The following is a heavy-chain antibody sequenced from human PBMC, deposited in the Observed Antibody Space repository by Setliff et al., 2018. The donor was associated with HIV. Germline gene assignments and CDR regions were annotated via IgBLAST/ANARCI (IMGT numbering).Heavy chain of an antibody. CDR2: INLNSGGT. D-gene: IGHD3-22*01. Sequence: ASVKVSCKASGYTFTGYYMHWVRQAPGQGLEWMGWINLNSGGTNYAQKFQGWVTMTRDTSIITAYMQLDRLGSDDTAVYYCARGPRGYDSSYYFDYWGQGTLVTVSS. CDR3: ARGPRGYDSSYYFDY. J-gene: IGHJ4*02. V-gene: IGHV1-2*04. CDR1: GYTFTGYY.